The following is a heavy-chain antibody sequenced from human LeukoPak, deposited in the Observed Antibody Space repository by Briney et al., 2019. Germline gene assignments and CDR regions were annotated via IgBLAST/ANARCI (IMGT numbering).Heavy chain of an antibody. CDR1: GFTFSRYG. CDR2: ISYDGSNK. J-gene: IGHJ4*02. Sequence: GGSLRLSCVASGFTFSRYGMHWVRQAPGKGLEWVAVISYDGSNKYYADSVKGRFTISRDNSKNTLYLQMNSLRAEDTAVYYCAKVGDSSGWFYYFDYWGQGTLVTVSS. CDR3: AKVGDSSGWFYYFDY. V-gene: IGHV3-30*18. D-gene: IGHD6-19*01.